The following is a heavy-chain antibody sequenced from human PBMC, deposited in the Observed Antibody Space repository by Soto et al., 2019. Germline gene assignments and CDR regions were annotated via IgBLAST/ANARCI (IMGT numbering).Heavy chain of an antibody. Sequence: PSETLSLTCTVSGGSISSHYWSWIRQPPGRGLEWIGYIYYSGSTNYNPSLKSRVTISVDTSKNQFSLKLSSVTAADTAVYYCARTPLLWGQGTLVTVSS. D-gene: IGHD1-26*01. CDR2: IYYSGST. CDR3: ARTPLL. CDR1: GGSISSHY. V-gene: IGHV4-59*11. J-gene: IGHJ4*02.